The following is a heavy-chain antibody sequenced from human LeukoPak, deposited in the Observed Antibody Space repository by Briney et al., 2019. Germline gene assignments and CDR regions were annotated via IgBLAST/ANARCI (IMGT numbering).Heavy chain of an antibody. Sequence: PSETLSLTCTVCSGSIGSSSYYWGWIRQPPGKGLEWIGSIYYSGSTYYNPSLKSRVTMSEDTSKKQFSLKLSSVTAADTAVYYCARVTYYYGSGSYYNAVGYYYYMDVWGKGTTVTVSS. J-gene: IGHJ6*03. V-gene: IGHV4-39*07. CDR3: ARVTYYYGSGSYYNAVGYYYYMDV. CDR2: IYYSGST. D-gene: IGHD3-10*01. CDR1: SGSIGSSSYY.